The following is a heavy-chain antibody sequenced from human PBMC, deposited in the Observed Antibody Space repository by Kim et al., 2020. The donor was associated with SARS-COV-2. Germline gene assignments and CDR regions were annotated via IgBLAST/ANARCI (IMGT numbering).Heavy chain of an antibody. V-gene: IGHV1-69*01. CDR3: ARDLAYGDYVDNWFDP. D-gene: IGHD4-17*01. Sequence: KLQGRVTITADESTSTAYMELSSLRSEDTAVYYCARDLAYGDYVDNWFDPWGQGTLVTVSS. J-gene: IGHJ5*02.